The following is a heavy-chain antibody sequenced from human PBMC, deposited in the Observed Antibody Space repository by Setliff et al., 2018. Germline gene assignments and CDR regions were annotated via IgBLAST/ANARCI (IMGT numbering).Heavy chain of an antibody. J-gene: IGHJ4*02. V-gene: IGHV1-18*01. CDR1: GYTFTDFG. CDR3: SRLVRFCTRIVCQRLSGDDY. CDR2: ISPHNGNT. Sequence: GASVKVSCKASGYTFTDFGVSWVRQAPGQGFEWVGWISPHNGNTYYAPKFQGTVLMTADTSTTTAYLELRSLRSDDTAVYYCSRLVRFCTRIVCQRLSGDDYWGQGTLVTVSS. D-gene: IGHD3-10*01.